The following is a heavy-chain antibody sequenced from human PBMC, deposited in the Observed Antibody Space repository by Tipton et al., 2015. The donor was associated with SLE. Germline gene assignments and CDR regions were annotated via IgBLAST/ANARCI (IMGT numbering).Heavy chain of an antibody. CDR1: GGSISSNY. CDR3: ARGMVTWRGAIVGVDV. J-gene: IGHJ6*02. Sequence: LRLSCSVSGGSISSNYWIWIRQPPWKGLEWIGYVSYGGGTNYNPSLKGLVTISVDTAKNQFSLKLTSVTAADTAVYFCARGMVTWRGAIVGVDVWGQGTTVNVSS. CDR2: VSYGGGT. V-gene: IGHV4-59*08. D-gene: IGHD2-21*02.